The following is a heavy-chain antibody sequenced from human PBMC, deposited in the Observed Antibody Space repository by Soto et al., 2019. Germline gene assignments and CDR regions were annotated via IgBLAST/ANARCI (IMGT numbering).Heavy chain of an antibody. CDR2: IKPDGSEK. J-gene: IGHJ4*02. V-gene: IGHV3-7*01. CDR3: ARDWGYCSGATCYSVLDY. CDR1: GFTFSTYW. Sequence: ESGGGLVQPGGSLRLSCAVSGFTFSTYWMDWVRQAPGKGLEWVAKIKPDGSEKNYVDSVKGRFTISRDNAKSSLYLQMNSLGPEDTAVYYCARDWGYCSGATCYSVLDYWGQGTLVTVSS. D-gene: IGHD2-15*01.